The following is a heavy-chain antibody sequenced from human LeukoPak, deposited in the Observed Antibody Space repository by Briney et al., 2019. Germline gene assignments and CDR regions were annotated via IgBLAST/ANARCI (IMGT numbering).Heavy chain of an antibody. Sequence: GGSLRLSCAASGFTFSSYAMHWVRQAPGKGLEWVSSISSSSSYIYYADSVKGRFTISRDNAKNSLYLQMNSLRAEDTAVYYCARAFIVVVPAVAFDIWGQGTMVTVSS. CDR1: GFTFSSYA. V-gene: IGHV3-21*01. CDR2: ISSSSSYI. D-gene: IGHD2-2*01. CDR3: ARAFIVVVPAVAFDI. J-gene: IGHJ3*02.